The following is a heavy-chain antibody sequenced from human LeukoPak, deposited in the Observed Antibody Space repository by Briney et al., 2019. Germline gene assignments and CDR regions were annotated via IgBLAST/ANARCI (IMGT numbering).Heavy chain of an antibody. CDR3: ARTRIQLWPFDY. V-gene: IGHV4-34*01. J-gene: IGHJ4*02. CDR2: INHSGST. D-gene: IGHD5-18*01. Sequence: SETLSLTCAVYGGSFSGYYWSWIRQPPGKGLEWIGEINHSGSTNYNPSLKSRVTISVDTSKNQFSLKLSSVTAADTAVYYCARTRIQLWPFDYWGQGTLVTVSS. CDR1: GGSFSGYY.